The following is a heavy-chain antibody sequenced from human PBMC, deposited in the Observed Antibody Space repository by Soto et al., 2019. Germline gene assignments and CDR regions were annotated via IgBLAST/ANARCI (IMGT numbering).Heavy chain of an antibody. Sequence: EVQLVESGGGLAQPGGSLRLSCAASGFTVTSNYMNWVRQAPGEGLEWISILYGDGRAYYADSVKGRFTISRDSSKNTLFLQINSLRAEDTAIYYCARQPSGTYLLHWGQGTMVTVSS. J-gene: IGHJ3*01. CDR3: ARQPSGTYLLH. D-gene: IGHD1-26*01. CDR1: GFTVTSNY. CDR2: LYGDGRA. V-gene: IGHV3-66*04.